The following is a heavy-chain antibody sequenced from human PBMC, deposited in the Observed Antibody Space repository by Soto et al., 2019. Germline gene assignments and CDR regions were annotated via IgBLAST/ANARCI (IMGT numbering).Heavy chain of an antibody. CDR3: ARAWGDAYNRLFWYFDL. V-gene: IGHV3-48*01. J-gene: IGHJ2*01. CDR1: GFTFSSYS. CDR2: ISSSSSTI. D-gene: IGHD1-1*01. Sequence: GGSLRLSCAASGFTFSSYSMNWVRQAPGKGLEWVSYISSSSSTIYYADSVKGRFTISRDNAKNSLYLQMNSLRAEDTAVYYCARAWGDAYNRLFWYFDLWGRGTLVTVSS.